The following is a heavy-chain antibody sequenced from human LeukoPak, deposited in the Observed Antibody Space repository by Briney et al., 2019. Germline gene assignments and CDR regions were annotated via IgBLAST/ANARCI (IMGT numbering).Heavy chain of an antibody. D-gene: IGHD3/OR15-3a*01. CDR3: ARALDNFYYFDL. Sequence: GGSLRLSCAASGFIFSTFWMSWVRQAPRKGLEWVAHIKKDGTETYYVDSVKGRFTISRDNAKNSLYLRVNSLTTEDTAVYYCARALDNFYYFDLWGQGTLVTVSS. CDR1: GFIFSTFW. J-gene: IGHJ4*02. V-gene: IGHV3-7*01. CDR2: IKKDGTET.